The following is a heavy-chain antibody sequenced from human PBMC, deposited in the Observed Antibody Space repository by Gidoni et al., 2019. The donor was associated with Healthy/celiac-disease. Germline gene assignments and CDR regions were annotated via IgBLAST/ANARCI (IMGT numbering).Heavy chain of an antibody. CDR3: AKDTAPYYDILTGEVLGYYYGMDV. Sequence: EVQLLASGGGLVQPGGSLRRSWAASGFTLRSYAMSEVRQAPGKGLEWVSAMSGSGGSTYYADSVKGRFTISRDNSKNTLYLQMNSLRAEDTAVYYCAKDTAPYYDILTGEVLGYYYGMDVWGQGTTVTVSS. CDR1: GFTLRSYA. D-gene: IGHD3-9*01. CDR2: MSGSGGST. V-gene: IGHV3-23*01. J-gene: IGHJ6*02.